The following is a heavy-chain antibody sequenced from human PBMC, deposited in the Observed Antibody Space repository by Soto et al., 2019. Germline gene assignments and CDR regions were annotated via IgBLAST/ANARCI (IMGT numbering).Heavy chain of an antibody. CDR1: GGSITSDYYA. CDR2: IYDSGTA. J-gene: IGHJ4*02. CDR3: AREMGGTYLDH. Sequence: QLPLQESGSGLVKPSETLSLTCAVSGGSITSDYYAWSWIRQPPGKALEWIGYIYDSGTAYYNPSLQSRVSMSVDISKNQFSLKLTSVTAADTAVYFCAREMGGTYLDHWGRGALVTVSS. V-gene: IGHV4-30-2*01. D-gene: IGHD1-26*01.